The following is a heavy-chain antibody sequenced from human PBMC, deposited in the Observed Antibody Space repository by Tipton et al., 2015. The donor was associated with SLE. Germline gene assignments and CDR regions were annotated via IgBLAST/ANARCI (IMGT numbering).Heavy chain of an antibody. CDR3: ARGSDGEYVRYFDV. Sequence: TLSLTCTVSGGSISFDYWSWIRQSAGGGLAWIGRIYSSGDRDYNPSLRSRVTMSIDASQNRVSLRLKSVSAADTAVYYCARGSDGEYVRYFDVWGPGTLVTVSS. CDR2: IYSSGDR. J-gene: IGHJ2*01. D-gene: IGHD4-17*01. CDR1: GGSISFDY. V-gene: IGHV4-4*07.